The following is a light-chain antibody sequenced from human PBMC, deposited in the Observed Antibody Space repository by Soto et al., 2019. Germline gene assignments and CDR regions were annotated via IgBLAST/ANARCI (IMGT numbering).Light chain of an antibody. CDR2: AAS. V-gene: IGKV1-9*01. Sequence: DIQLTQSPSFLSASVGDRVIITCRASQGISSYLAWYQQKRGKAPELLLYAASTLQTGVPSRFSGSGSGTEFTLTISSLQPEDFATYYCQQFNSYPLTFGGGTKVEIK. CDR1: QGISSY. J-gene: IGKJ4*01. CDR3: QQFNSYPLT.